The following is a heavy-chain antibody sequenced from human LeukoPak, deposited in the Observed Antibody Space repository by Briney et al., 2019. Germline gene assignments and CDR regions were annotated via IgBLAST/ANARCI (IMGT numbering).Heavy chain of an antibody. Sequence: GGSLRLSCAASGFTFSSHGMSWVRQAPGKGLERVSGISGSGISTYYAESVRGRFTISRDNSKNTVYLQMNSLRAEDTAVYYCAKGGADLLWFGDNWFDPWGQGTLVTVSS. CDR2: ISGSGIST. CDR3: AKGGADLLWFGDNWFDP. V-gene: IGHV3-23*01. J-gene: IGHJ5*02. CDR1: GFTFSSHG. D-gene: IGHD3-10*01.